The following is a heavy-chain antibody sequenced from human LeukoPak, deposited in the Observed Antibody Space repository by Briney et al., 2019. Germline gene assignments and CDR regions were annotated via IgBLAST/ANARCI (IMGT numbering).Heavy chain of an antibody. J-gene: IGHJ1*01. V-gene: IGHV4-4*07. CDR3: ARGQKGEYFRN. Sequence: SETLSLTCIVSGASISGHYWSWIRQPAGKEPEWIGRVHTSRGTNYNSSLKSRLTMSVDTSKNQFSLHLASVTAADTAVYFCARGQKGEYFRNWGRGTLVTVSS. D-gene: IGHD3-16*01. CDR2: VHTSRGT. CDR1: GASISGHY.